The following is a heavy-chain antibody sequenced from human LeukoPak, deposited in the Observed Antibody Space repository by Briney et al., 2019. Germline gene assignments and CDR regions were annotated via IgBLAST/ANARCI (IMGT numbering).Heavy chain of an antibody. J-gene: IGHJ4*02. CDR1: GGTFSSYA. CDR3: ARDQLGSNWNMGY. Sequence: SVTVSCKASGGTFSSYAISWVRQAPGQGLDGMGGINPIFGTANYAQKFQGRVTITADESTSTAYMELSSLRSEDTAVYYCARDQLGSNWNMGYWGQGTLVTVSS. CDR2: INPIFGTA. D-gene: IGHD1-1*01. V-gene: IGHV1-69*01.